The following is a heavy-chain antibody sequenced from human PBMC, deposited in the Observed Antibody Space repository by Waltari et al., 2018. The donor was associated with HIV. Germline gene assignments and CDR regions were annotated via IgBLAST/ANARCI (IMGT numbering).Heavy chain of an antibody. CDR3: ATTHGSGAYDNDFDY. Sequence: EVKLEESGGGWVQPGGSLTLTCEASGFTFSFYWLSWVRQAPGKGLGWGANINQAGTERHYVESVRGRFTISRDNGKTSLFLQMNSLSVEDTAVYYCATTHGSGAYDNDFDYWGQGTLV. CDR2: INQAGTER. CDR1: GFTFSFYW. V-gene: IGHV3-7*01. D-gene: IGHD3-10*01. J-gene: IGHJ4*02.